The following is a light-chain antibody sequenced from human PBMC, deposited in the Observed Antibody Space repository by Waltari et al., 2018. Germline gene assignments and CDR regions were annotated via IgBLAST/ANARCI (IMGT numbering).Light chain of an antibody. CDR2: GTS. V-gene: IGKV3-20*01. CDR1: QSVTSIS. Sequence: EIVLAQSPRTLSWSPGERATLSCRATQSVTSISLTWDQQKVGQVPRLPIYGTSSRPTGIPDRFSGSGSGRDFTLTISRLEPVDFAVYYCQQYDGEVVTFGGGTKVEI. CDR3: QQYDGEVVT. J-gene: IGKJ4*01.